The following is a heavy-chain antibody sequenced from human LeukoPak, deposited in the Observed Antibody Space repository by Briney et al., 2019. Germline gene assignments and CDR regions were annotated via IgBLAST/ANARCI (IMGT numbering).Heavy chain of an antibody. CDR1: GYTFTSYD. Sequence: ASVKVSCKASGYTFTSYDINWVRQATGQGLEWMGWMNPNSGNTGYAQKFQGRVTITRNTSISTAYMELSSLRSEDTAVYYCARGTIAVADRFDYWGQGTLVTVSS. D-gene: IGHD6-19*01. J-gene: IGHJ4*02. CDR2: MNPNSGNT. V-gene: IGHV1-8*03. CDR3: ARGTIAVADRFDY.